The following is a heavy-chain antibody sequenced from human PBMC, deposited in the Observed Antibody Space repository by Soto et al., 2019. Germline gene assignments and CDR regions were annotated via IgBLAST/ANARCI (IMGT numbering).Heavy chain of an antibody. D-gene: IGHD6-6*01. CDR1: GFTFSSYW. J-gene: IGHJ4*02. CDR2: IKQDGSDK. CDR3: ARGYSSSLDY. Sequence: GGSLRLSCAASGFTFSSYWMSWVRQAPGRGLEWVANIKQDGSDKYYVDSVKGRFTVSRDNAKNSLYLQMNSLRAEDTAVYYCARGYSSSLDYWGQGTLVTVSS. V-gene: IGHV3-7*01.